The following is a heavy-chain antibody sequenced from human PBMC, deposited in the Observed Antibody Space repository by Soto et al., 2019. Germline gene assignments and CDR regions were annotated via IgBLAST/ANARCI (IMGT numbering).Heavy chain of an antibody. CDR2: IKSKTDGGTT. D-gene: IGHD2-15*01. CDR1: GFTVNTAW. J-gene: IGHJ6*03. Sequence: GGSLRLSCGASGFTVNTAWMSWVRQAPGKGLEWVGRIKSKTDGGTTDYAAPVKGRFTISRDDSKNTLYLQMNSLETEDTAVYYCTTERYCYGGSCYESYFYYMDVWGKGTTVTVSS. V-gene: IGHV3-15*01. CDR3: TTERYCYGGSCYESYFYYMDV.